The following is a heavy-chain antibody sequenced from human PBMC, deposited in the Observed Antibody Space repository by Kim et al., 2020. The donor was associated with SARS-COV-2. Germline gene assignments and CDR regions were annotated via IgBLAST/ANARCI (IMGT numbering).Heavy chain of an antibody. J-gene: IGHJ4*02. Sequence: SETLSLTCTVSGGSISSGGYYWSWIRQHPGKGLEWIGYIYYSGSTYYNPSLKSRVTISVDTSKNQFSLKLSSVTAADTAVYYCARDSPSYYDSSGYYYWGQGTLVTVSS. CDR2: IYYSGST. D-gene: IGHD3-22*01. CDR3: ARDSPSYYDSSGYYY. CDR1: GGSISSGGYY. V-gene: IGHV4-31*03.